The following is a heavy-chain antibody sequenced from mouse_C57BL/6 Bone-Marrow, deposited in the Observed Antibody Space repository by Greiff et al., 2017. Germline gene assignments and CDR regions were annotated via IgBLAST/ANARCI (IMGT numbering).Heavy chain of an antibody. Sequence: VQLQQSGAELVRPGASVKLSCTASGFNIKDDYMHWVKQRTGQGLEWIGEIYPRSGNTYYNEKFKGKATLTADKSSSTAYMELRSLTSEDSAVYFCARGLLRSYWGQGTTLTVSS. CDR2: IYPRSGNT. CDR3: ARGLLRSY. V-gene: IGHV1-81*01. D-gene: IGHD1-1*01. CDR1: GFNIKDDY. J-gene: IGHJ2*01.